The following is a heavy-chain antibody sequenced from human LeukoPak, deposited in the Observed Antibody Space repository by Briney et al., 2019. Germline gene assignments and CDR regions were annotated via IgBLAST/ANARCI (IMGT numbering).Heavy chain of an antibody. CDR1: GYSISSSNY. CDR3: ARKATTGPTKAAFDI. J-gene: IGHJ3*02. CDR2: IYYSGGI. D-gene: IGHD4-17*01. Sequence: SDTLSLTCAVSGYSISSSNYWAWIRQPPGKGLEWIGHIYYSGGIYYNPSLKSRVTMSVDTSKNQFSLKLSSVTAVDTAVYYCARKATTGPTKAAFDIWGQGTMVTVSS. V-gene: IGHV4-28*05.